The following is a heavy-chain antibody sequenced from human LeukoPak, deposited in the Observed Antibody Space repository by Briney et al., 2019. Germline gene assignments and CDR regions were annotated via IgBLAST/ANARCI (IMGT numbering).Heavy chain of an antibody. CDR2: FDPEDGET. J-gene: IGHJ4*02. CDR1: GYTLTELS. V-gene: IGHV1-24*01. Sequence: ASVKVSCKVSGYTLTELSMHWVRQAPGKGLEWMGGFDPEDGETIYAQKFQGRVTMTEDTSTDTAYMELSSLRSEDTAVYYCATSYIKKWREGSTVGSNRGYFDYWGQGTLVTVSS. D-gene: IGHD5-12*01. CDR3: ATSYIKKWREGSTVGSNRGYFDY.